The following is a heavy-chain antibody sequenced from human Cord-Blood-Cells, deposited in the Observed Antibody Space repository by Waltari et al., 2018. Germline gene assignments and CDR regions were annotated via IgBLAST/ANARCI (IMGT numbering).Heavy chain of an antibody. Sequence: QVQLVQSGAEVKKPGASVKVSCKASGYTFTGYYMHWVRQAPGKGLEGMGWIKPNSGGTNYAQKFPGRVTMTRDTSISTAYMELSRRRSDDTAVYYCARDGPRITMVRGVIDYWGQGTLVTVSS. J-gene: IGHJ4*02. D-gene: IGHD3-10*01. V-gene: IGHV1-2*02. CDR3: ARDGPRITMVRGVIDY. CDR2: IKPNSGGT. CDR1: GYTFTGYY.